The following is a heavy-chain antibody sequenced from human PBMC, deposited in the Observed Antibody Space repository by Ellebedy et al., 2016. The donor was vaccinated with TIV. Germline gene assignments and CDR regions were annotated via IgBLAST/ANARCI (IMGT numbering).Heavy chain of an antibody. D-gene: IGHD6-13*01. J-gene: IGHJ6*02. CDR1: GFTFVDYT. CDR3: TSAAVTKFYYYTGVDV. V-gene: IGHV3-49*03. Sequence: GGSLRLSXTPSGFTFVDYTMNWFRQAPGKGLEWVGFIRGKGYGGTTEYAASVKGRFIISRDDSKSIAYLQMNSLKSEDTAVYYCTSAAVTKFYYYTGVDVWGQGTTVTVSS. CDR2: IRGKGYGGTT.